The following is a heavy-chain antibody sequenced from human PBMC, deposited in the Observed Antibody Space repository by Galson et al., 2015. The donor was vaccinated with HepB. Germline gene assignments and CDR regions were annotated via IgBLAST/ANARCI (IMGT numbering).Heavy chain of an antibody. Sequence: CAASGFTFSGSAMHWVRQASGKGLEWVGRIRSKANSYATAYAASVKGRFTISRDDSKNTAYLQMNILKTEDTAVYYCTRLDGAAEDYYYYYMDVWGKGTTVTVSS. J-gene: IGHJ6*03. CDR2: IRSKANSYAT. CDR1: GFTFSGSA. V-gene: IGHV3-73*01. CDR3: TRLDGAAEDYYYYYMDV. D-gene: IGHD2-15*01.